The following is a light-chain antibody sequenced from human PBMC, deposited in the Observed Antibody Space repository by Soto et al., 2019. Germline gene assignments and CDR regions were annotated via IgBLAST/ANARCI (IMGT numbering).Light chain of an antibody. Sequence: QSVLTQPPSVSASPGQTVTISCSGGSSNIGNNFVYWYKQIPGTAPKLLIYDNNKRPSGTPDRFSGSKSGTSATLGITGLQTGDEADYYCETWDSSLSAVVFGGGTKLTVL. J-gene: IGLJ2*01. V-gene: IGLV1-51*01. CDR3: ETWDSSLSAVV. CDR2: DNN. CDR1: SSNIGNNF.